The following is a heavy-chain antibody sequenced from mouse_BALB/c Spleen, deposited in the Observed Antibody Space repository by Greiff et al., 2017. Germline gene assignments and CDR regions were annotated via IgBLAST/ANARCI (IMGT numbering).Heavy chain of an antibody. CDR3: ARDLYFDY. J-gene: IGHJ2*01. V-gene: IGHV1-82*01. CDR2: IYPGDGDT. Sequence: QVQLQQSGPDLVKPGASVKISCKASGYAFSSSWMNWVKQRPGQGLEWIGRIYPGDGDTNYNGKFKGKATLTADKSSSTAYMQLSSLTSVDSAVYFCARDLYFDYWGQGTTLTVSS. CDR1: GYAFSSSW.